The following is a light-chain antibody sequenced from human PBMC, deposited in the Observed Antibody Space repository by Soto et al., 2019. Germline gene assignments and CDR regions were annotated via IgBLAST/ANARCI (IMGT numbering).Light chain of an antibody. Sequence: EIQMTQCPSTLSESIVDTVTITCRSSQSISRWLAWYQQKPGKAPKILISDASILENGVPSRFSGTGSGTEFTLTISNLQPDDFATYFCQQYNSCSLITFGQGTRLEIK. CDR1: QSISRW. J-gene: IGKJ5*01. CDR3: QQYNSCSLIT. V-gene: IGKV1-5*01. CDR2: DAS.